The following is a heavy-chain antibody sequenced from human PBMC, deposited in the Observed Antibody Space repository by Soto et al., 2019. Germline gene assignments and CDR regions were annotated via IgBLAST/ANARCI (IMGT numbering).Heavy chain of an antibody. CDR2: INADNSNT. CDR1: GYSFTRYG. J-gene: IGHJ5*02. D-gene: IGHD3-3*01. Sequence: SVKVSCKASGYSFTRYGISWVRQAPGQGLEWMGWINADNSNTNYAQKFQGRVTITRDTSASTAYMELSSLRSEDTAVYYCARDFRGSIVRFLEWNWFDPWGQRTLVTVSS. CDR3: ARDFRGSIVRFLEWNWFDP. V-gene: IGHV1-18*01.